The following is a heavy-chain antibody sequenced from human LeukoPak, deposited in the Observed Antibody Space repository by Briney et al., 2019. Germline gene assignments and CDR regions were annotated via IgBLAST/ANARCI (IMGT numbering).Heavy chain of an antibody. D-gene: IGHD3-22*01. Sequence: SETLSLTCAVSGGSISSSNWWSWVRQPPGKGLEWIGEIYHSGSTNYNLSLKSRVTISVDKSKNQFSLKLSSVTAADTAVYYCASRHPYYYDSSGVMGYWGQGTLVTVSS. V-gene: IGHV4-4*02. CDR3: ASRHPYYYDSSGVMGY. CDR2: IYHSGST. J-gene: IGHJ4*02. CDR1: GGSISSSNW.